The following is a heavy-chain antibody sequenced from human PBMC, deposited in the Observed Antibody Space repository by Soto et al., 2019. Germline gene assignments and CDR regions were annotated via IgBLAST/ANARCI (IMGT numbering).Heavy chain of an antibody. Sequence: QVQQVQSGAEVKKPGASVKVSCKASGYTFTSYDINWVRQATGQGLEWMGWMNPNSGNTGYAQKFQGRVTMTRNTSISTAYMELSSLRSEDTAVYYCARSPPNCSGGSCYSYWFDPWGQGTLVTVSS. CDR3: ARSPPNCSGGSCYSYWFDP. CDR2: MNPNSGNT. D-gene: IGHD2-15*01. CDR1: GYTFTSYD. V-gene: IGHV1-8*01. J-gene: IGHJ5*02.